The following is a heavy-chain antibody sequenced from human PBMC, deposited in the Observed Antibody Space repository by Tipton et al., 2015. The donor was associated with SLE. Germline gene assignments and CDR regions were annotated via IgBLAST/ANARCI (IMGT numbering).Heavy chain of an antibody. D-gene: IGHD6-19*01. Sequence: TLSLTCTVSGGSISSGTYYWSWIRQPAGKGLEWIGHISTRGNTNSYPSLKSRVTMSVDTSRKQFSLKLTSVTAADTAVYYCARRGWVDAFDIWGQGTMVIVSS. J-gene: IGHJ3*02. CDR3: ARRGWVDAFDI. CDR2: ISTRGNT. V-gene: IGHV4-61*09. CDR1: GGSISSGTYY.